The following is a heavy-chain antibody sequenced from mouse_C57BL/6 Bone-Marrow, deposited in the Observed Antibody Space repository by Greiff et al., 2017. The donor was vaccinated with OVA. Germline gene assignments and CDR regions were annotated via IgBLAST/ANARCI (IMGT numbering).Heavy chain of an antibody. CDR2: LNPGSGGT. CDR3: ARSGTGYFDS. J-gene: IGHJ2*01. D-gene: IGHD4-1*01. Sequence: VQLQQSGAELVRPGTSVKVSCKASGYAFTNYLIEWVKQRPGQGLEWIGVLNPGSGGTNYNEKFKGKATLTADKSSSTAYMQLSSLTSEDSAVYFCARSGTGYFDSWGQGTTLTVSS. V-gene: IGHV1-54*01. CDR1: GYAFTNYL.